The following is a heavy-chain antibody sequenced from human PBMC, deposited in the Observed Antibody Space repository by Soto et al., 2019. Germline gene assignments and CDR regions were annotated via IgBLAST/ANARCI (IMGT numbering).Heavy chain of an antibody. J-gene: IGHJ4*02. Sequence: EVQLLESGGGLVQPGESLRLSCAASGFIFNSYAMGWVRQAPGKGLEWVSSISGSGGSTYYADSVKGRFTISRDNSKNTLYLQMNTLRAEDTAVYYCARRGSVTTVTTTLDYWGQGTLVTVSS. V-gene: IGHV3-23*01. CDR3: ARRGSVTTVTTTLDY. CDR1: GFIFNSYA. CDR2: ISGSGGST. D-gene: IGHD4-17*01.